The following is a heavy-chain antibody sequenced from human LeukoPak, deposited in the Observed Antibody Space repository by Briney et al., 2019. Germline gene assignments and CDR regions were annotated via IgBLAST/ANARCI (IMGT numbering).Heavy chain of an antibody. V-gene: IGHV4-30-2*01. CDR2: IYHSGST. D-gene: IGHD4-17*01. Sequence: SETLSLTCTVSGGSISSGGYYWSWIRQPPGKGLEWIGYIYHSGSTYYNPSLKSRVTISVDTSKNQFSLKLSSVTAADTAVYYCARGRLTTVTTFDWYFDLWGRGTLVTVSS. CDR3: ARGRLTTVTTFDWYFDL. CDR1: GGSISSGGYY. J-gene: IGHJ2*01.